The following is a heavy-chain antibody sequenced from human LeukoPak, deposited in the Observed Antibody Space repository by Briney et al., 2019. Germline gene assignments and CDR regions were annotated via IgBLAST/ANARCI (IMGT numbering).Heavy chain of an antibody. J-gene: IGHJ5*02. Sequence: GASVKVSCKASGYTFTSYGINWVRQATGQGLEWMGWMNPNSGNTGYAQKFQGRVTMTRNTSISTAYMELSSLRSEDTAVYYCARVAVAGRNWFDPWGQGTLVTVSS. CDR3: ARVAVAGRNWFDP. V-gene: IGHV1-8*02. D-gene: IGHD6-19*01. CDR1: GYTFTSYG. CDR2: MNPNSGNT.